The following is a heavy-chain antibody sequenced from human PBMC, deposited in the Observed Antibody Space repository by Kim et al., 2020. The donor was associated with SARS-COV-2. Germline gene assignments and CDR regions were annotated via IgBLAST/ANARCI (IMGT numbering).Heavy chain of an antibody. J-gene: IGHJ4*02. CDR3: ARAWTVAASPGL. Sequence: YYLDSVRGRFTISRDNPKNTLYLQMNSLRAEDTSVYYCARAWTVAASPGLWGRGTLVTVSS. V-gene: IGHV3-33*01. D-gene: IGHD6-19*01.